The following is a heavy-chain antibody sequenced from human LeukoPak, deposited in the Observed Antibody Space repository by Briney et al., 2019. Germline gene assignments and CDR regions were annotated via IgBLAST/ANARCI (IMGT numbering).Heavy chain of an antibody. J-gene: IGHJ3*02. Sequence: GASVKVCCKASGYTFSNYGINWVRQATGQGLEWIGWMGPNSGNSDYAQKFQGRVTMTRNTSISTAYMELSSLRSEDTAVYYCARDPNPPAFDIWGQGTMVTVSS. CDR3: ARDPNPPAFDI. CDR1: GYTFSNYG. CDR2: MGPNSGNS. V-gene: IGHV1-8*02.